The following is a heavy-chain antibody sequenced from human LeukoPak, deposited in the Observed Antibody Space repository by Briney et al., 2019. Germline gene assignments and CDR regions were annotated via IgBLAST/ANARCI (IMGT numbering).Heavy chain of an antibody. J-gene: IGHJ4*02. CDR3: ARDRPDSSGYYPDY. Sequence: SETLSLTCTVSGYSISSGYYWGWIRQPPGKGLEWIGSIYHSGSTYYNPSLKSRVTISVDTSQNQFSLKLSSVTAADTAVYYCARDRPDSSGYYPDYWGQGTLVTVSS. CDR2: IYHSGST. V-gene: IGHV4-38-2*02. D-gene: IGHD3-22*01. CDR1: GYSISSGYY.